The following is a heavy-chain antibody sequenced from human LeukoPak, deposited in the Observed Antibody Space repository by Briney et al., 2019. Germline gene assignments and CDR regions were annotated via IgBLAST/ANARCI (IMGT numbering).Heavy chain of an antibody. D-gene: IGHD3-10*01. CDR3: ARPGWFGESSSWFDY. Sequence: GASVKVSCKASGGTFSSYAISWVRQAPGQGLEWMGRIIPILGIANYAQKFQGRVTITADKSTSTANMELSSLRSEDTAVYYCARPGWFGESSSWFDYWGQGTLVTVSS. CDR1: GGTFSSYA. CDR2: IIPILGIA. J-gene: IGHJ4*02. V-gene: IGHV1-69*04.